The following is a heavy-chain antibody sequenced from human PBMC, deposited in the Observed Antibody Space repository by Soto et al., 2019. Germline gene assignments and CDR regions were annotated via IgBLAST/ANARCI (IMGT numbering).Heavy chain of an antibody. CDR2: INHSGST. Sequence: QVQLQQWGAGLLKPSETLSLTCAVYGGSFSGYYWSWIRQPPGKGLEWIGEINHSGSTNYNPSLTSRVPISVDTSKNPFSLKLSSVTAADTAVYYCARGWPPPMVRGVALGYWGQGTLVTVSS. D-gene: IGHD3-10*01. CDR1: GGSFSGYY. CDR3: ARGWPPPMVRGVALGY. V-gene: IGHV4-34*01. J-gene: IGHJ4*02.